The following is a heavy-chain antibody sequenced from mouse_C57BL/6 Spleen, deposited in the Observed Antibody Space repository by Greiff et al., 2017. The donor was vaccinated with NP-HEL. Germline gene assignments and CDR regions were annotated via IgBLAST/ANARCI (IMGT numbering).Heavy chain of an antibody. CDR3: ARSPHAMDY. CDR1: GYTFTDYY. CDR2: IYPGSGNT. J-gene: IGHJ4*01. Sequence: VQLQQSGAELVRPGASVKLSCKASGYTFTDYYINWVKQRPGQGLEWIARIYPGSGNTYYNEKFKGKATLTAEKSSSTAYMQLSSLTSEDSAVYFCARSPHAMDYWGQGTSVTVSS. V-gene: IGHV1-76*01.